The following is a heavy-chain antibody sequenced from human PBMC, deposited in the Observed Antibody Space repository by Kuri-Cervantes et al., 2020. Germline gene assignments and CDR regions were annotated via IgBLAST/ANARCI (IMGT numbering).Heavy chain of an antibody. Sequence: ESLKISCAVYGGSFSGYYWSWIRQPPGKGLEWIGEINHSGSTNYNPSLKSRVTISVDTPKNQFSLKLSSVTAADTAVYYCARSPSRYYMDVWGKGTTVTVSS. J-gene: IGHJ6*03. CDR3: ARSPSRYYMDV. CDR2: INHSGST. CDR1: GGSFSGYY. V-gene: IGHV4-34*01.